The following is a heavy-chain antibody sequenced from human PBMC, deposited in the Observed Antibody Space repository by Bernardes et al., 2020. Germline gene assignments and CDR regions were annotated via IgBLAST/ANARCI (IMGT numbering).Heavy chain of an antibody. D-gene: IGHD6-13*01. Sequence: SETLSLTCTVSGVSISSAAYYWTWIRHLPGKGLEWIGHINYSGKTYYNPSLKSRVTLSVDRSTNQFSVKLTSVTAADTAVYYCASVSEAGTVWIDPWGQGTLVTVSS. V-gene: IGHV4-31*03. CDR2: INYSGKT. J-gene: IGHJ5*02. CDR1: GVSISSAAYY. CDR3: ASVSEAGTVWIDP.